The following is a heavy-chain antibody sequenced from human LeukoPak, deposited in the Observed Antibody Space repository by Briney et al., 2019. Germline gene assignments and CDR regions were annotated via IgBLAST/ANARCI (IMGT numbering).Heavy chain of an antibody. CDR3: ARGGYDSSGYWVGTFDI. J-gene: IGHJ3*02. CDR1: GFTFSSYS. CDR2: ISSSSSYI. D-gene: IGHD3-22*01. V-gene: IGHV3-21*01. Sequence: GGSLRLSCAASGFTFSSYSMNWVRQAPGKGLEWVSSISSSSSYIYYADSVKGRFTISRDNAKNSLYLQMNSLRAEDTAVYYCARGGYDSSGYWVGTFDIWGQGTMVTVSS.